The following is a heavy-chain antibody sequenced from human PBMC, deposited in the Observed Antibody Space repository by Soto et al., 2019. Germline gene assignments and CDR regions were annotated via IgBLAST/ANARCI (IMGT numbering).Heavy chain of an antibody. D-gene: IGHD3-9*01. Sequence: GGSLRLSCAASGFTFDDYAMHWVRQAPGKGLEWVSGISWNSGSIGYADSVKGRFTISRDNAKNSLYLQMNSLRAEDTALYYCAKDIGSTGYYYYYGMDVWGQGTTVTVSS. V-gene: IGHV3-9*01. CDR3: AKDIGSTGYYYYYGMDV. CDR2: ISWNSGSI. CDR1: GFTFDDYA. J-gene: IGHJ6*02.